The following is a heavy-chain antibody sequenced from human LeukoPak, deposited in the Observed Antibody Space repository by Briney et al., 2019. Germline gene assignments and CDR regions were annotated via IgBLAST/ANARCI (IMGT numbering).Heavy chain of an antibody. V-gene: IGHV1-2*02. CDR1: GYTFTGYY. Sequence: ASVTVSCTASGYTFTGYYMHWVRQAPGQGLEWMGWINPNSGGTNYAQKFQGRVTMTRDTSISTAYMELSRLRSDDTAVYYCARLDGSGSYSSLGYWGQGTLVTVSS. D-gene: IGHD3-10*01. CDR3: ARLDGSGSYSSLGY. CDR2: INPNSGGT. J-gene: IGHJ4*02.